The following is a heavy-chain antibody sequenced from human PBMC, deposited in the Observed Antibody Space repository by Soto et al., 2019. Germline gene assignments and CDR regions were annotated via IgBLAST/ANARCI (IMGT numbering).Heavy chain of an antibody. CDR1: GFPFSDYY. J-gene: IGHJ4*02. Sequence: QVQLVESGGDLVKPGGSLRLSCAASGFPFSDYYMSWIRQAPGKGLEWVSSIGSSSSYTNYAASVKGRFTSSRDNAKNSLYLQMNSLRAEDTAVYYCARRRPTGYYNYWSQGTLVTVSA. CDR2: IGSSSSYT. V-gene: IGHV3-11*05. D-gene: IGHD3-9*01. CDR3: ARRRPTGYYNY.